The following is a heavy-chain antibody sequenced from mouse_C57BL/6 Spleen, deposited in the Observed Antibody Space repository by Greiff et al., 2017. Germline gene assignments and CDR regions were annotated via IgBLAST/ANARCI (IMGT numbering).Heavy chain of an antibody. V-gene: IGHV1-53*01. J-gene: IGHJ2*01. CDR3: ARGGVTTLYFDY. Sequence: VQLQQPGTELVKPGASVKLSCKASGYTFTSYWMHWVKQRPGQGLEWIGNINPSNGGTNYNEKFKSKATLTVDKSSSTAYMQLSSLTSEDSAVYDCARGGVTTLYFDYWGQGTTLTVSA. CDR1: GYTFTSYW. D-gene: IGHD2-2*01. CDR2: INPSNGGT.